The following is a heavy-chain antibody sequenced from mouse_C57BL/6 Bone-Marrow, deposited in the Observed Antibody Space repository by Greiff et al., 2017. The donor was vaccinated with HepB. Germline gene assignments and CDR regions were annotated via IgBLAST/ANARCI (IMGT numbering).Heavy chain of an antibody. V-gene: IGHV1-76*01. CDR1: GYTFTDYY. D-gene: IGHD6-5*01. Sequence: VMLVESGAELVRPGASVKLSCKASGYTFTDYYINWVKQRPGQGLEWIARIYPGSGNTYYNEKFKGKATLTAEKSSSTAYMQLSSLTSEDSAVYFCARGALSYYFDYWGQGTTLTVSS. CDR2: IYPGSGNT. J-gene: IGHJ2*01. CDR3: ARGALSYYFDY.